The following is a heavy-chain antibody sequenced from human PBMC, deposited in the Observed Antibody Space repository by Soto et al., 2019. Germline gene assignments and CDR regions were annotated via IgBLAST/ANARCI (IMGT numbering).Heavy chain of an antibody. CDR2: INHSGST. D-gene: IGHD5-18*01. V-gene: IGHV4-34*01. Sequence: SETLWLTCAVYGGSFSGYYWSWIRQTPGKGLEWIGEINHSGSTNYTPPLKSRVTISVDTSKNQFSLKPSSVTAADTAVYYCARVPGLFSYDPIRTQYYYYYYCMHFWVQRTTVTVSS. J-gene: IGHJ6*02. CDR1: GGSFSGYY. CDR3: ARVPGLFSYDPIRTQYYYYYYCMHF.